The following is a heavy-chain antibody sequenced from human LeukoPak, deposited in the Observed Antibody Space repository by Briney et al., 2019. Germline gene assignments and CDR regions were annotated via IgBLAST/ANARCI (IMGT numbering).Heavy chain of an antibody. V-gene: IGHV1-2*02. CDR3: ARGVTARGFYYYMDV. Sequence: ASVTVSCKASAYTFTSYYMHWVRQAPGQGLEWVGWINPNSGGTSYAQKFQGRVTMTRDTSISTAYMDLSRLRSDDTAVYYCARGVTARGFYYYMDVWGKGTTVTISS. CDR2: INPNSGGT. D-gene: IGHD2-21*02. J-gene: IGHJ6*03. CDR1: AYTFTSYY.